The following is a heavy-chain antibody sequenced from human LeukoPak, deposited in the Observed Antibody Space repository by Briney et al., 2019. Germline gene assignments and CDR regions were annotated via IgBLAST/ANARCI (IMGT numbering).Heavy chain of an antibody. J-gene: IGHJ4*02. D-gene: IGHD5-24*01. CDR2: ISYSGST. CDR3: AKMSTAEVCFDY. CDR1: DGSISSGGYS. V-gene: IGHV4-30-4*07. Sequence: SETLSLTCTVSDGSISSGGYSWSWIRQPPGKGLEWIGYISYSGSTYYNPSLKSRVTMSLDTSKNQFSLKLSSVTAADTAVYYCAKMSTAEVCFDYWGQGTLVTVSS.